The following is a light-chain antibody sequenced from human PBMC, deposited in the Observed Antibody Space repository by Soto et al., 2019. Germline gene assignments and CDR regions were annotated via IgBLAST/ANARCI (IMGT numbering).Light chain of an antibody. CDR1: QTVTSNY. CDR2: GAS. CDR3: QQYGNTPWT. J-gene: IGKJ1*01. Sequence: EIMLTQSPGTLSLSPGERVTLSCRASQTVTSNYLAWYQQRPGQAPRLLIYGASSRATGVPERFSGGGSGTDFTLNISRLEPEDCAFYFCQQYGNTPWTFGQGATVEIK. V-gene: IGKV3-20*01.